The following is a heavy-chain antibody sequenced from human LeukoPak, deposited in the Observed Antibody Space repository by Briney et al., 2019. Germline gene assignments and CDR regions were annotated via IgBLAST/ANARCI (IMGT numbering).Heavy chain of an antibody. J-gene: IGHJ4*02. CDR1: GGSVSSGSYY. Sequence: TSETLSLTCTVSGGSVSSGSYYWSWIRQPPGKGLEWIGYIYYSGSTNYNPSLKSRVTISIDTSKNQFSLKLSSVTAADTAVYYCARRGVWGSYRYFDYWGQGTLVTVSS. V-gene: IGHV4-61*01. D-gene: IGHD3-16*02. CDR2: IYYSGST. CDR3: ARRGVWGSYRYFDY.